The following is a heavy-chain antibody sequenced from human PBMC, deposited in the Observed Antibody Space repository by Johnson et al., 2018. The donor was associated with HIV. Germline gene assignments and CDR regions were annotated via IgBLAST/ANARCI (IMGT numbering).Heavy chain of an antibody. CDR1: GFTFSSSG. CDR2: ISFDGNNK. D-gene: IGHD2-8*02. J-gene: IGHJ3*02. V-gene: IGHV3-30*19. CDR3: AKVRRPGGVRDVFDI. Sequence: QVQLVESGGGVVQPGGSLRLSCAASGFTFSSSGMHWARQAPGQGLEWVAVISFDGNNKYYTDSVKCRFTISSDNSKATLSLQMNSLRDEDTAVYYCAKVRRPGGVRDVFDIWGQGTTVTVSS.